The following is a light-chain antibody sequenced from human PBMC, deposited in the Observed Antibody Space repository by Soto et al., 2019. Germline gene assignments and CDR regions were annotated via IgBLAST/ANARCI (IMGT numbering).Light chain of an antibody. Sequence: DIQLTQSPSFLSASVGDRVTITCRASQGISSYLAWYQQKPGKAPKLLIYAASTLRSGVPSRFRGSGSGTEFTLTISSLQPEDFATYYGQQLNSYPRLTFGGGTKVEMK. V-gene: IGKV1-9*01. J-gene: IGKJ4*02. CDR1: QGISSY. CDR2: AAS. CDR3: QQLNSYPRLT.